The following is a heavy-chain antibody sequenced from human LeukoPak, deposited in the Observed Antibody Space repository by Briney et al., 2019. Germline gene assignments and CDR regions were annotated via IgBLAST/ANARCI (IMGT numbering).Heavy chain of an antibody. CDR2: ISYSGIT. D-gene: IGHD3-10*01. V-gene: IGHV4-59*08. J-gene: IGHJ4*02. CDR3: ARLLLDYSNDDGNFGGPHLPD. CDR1: GVSLSNSY. Sequence: SETLSLTCTVSGVSLSNSYWTWLRQPPGKTLEWIGYISYSGITNRNPSLKSRVSFSLDSSKNQISLTLTFVTAADTAVYFCARLLLDYSNDDGNFGGPHLPDWGQGTLVTVSS.